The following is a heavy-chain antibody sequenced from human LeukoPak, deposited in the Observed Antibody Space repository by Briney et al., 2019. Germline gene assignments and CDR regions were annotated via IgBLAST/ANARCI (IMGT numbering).Heavy chain of an antibody. D-gene: IGHD4-23*01. CDR2: IYHTGST. V-gene: IGHV4-38-2*01. CDR3: TRMYGGSFPNAFDI. J-gene: IGHJ3*02. Sequence: GSLRLSCRASGFNFNIYSMNWVRQRPGKGLEWIGNIYHTGSTYYNPSLKSRLTISVDTSNNQFSLKLSSVTAADTAVYYCTRMYGGSFPNAFDIWGHGTMVTVSS. CDR1: GFNFNIYS.